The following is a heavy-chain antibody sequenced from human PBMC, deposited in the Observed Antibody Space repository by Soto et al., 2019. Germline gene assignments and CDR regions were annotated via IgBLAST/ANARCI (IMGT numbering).Heavy chain of an antibody. CDR2: ISSGSSYI. J-gene: IGHJ6*03. CDR1: GFIFSTYT. CDR3: ATSEAQNYGAGYMDV. V-gene: IGHV3-21*01. Sequence: GSLRLSCATSGFIFSTYTLNWVRQAPGKGLEWVSSISSGSSYIYYADSVKGRFTISRDNANNSLYLQMNSLRAEDTAVYYCATSEAQNYGAGYMDVWGEGT. D-gene: IGHD4-17*01.